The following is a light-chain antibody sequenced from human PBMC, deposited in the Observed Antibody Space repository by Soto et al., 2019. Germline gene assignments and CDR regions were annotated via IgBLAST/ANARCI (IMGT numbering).Light chain of an antibody. CDR3: QQTYNALLYN. CDR2: AAS. J-gene: IGKJ2*01. Sequence: DIQMTQSPSSLSASVGDRVTITCRASQSISSYLNWYQQKPGKAPKLLIYAASSLQSGVPPRFSGRGSGTDFPLTISSLQPEDFATYYCQQTYNALLYNFGQGTNLEIK. V-gene: IGKV1-39*01. CDR1: QSISSY.